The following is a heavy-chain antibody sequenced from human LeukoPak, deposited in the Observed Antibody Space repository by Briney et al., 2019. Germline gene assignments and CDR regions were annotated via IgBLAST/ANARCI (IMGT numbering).Heavy chain of an antibody. J-gene: IGHJ6*04. V-gene: IGHV3-53*01. Sequence: PGGSLRLSCAASGFTVSSNYMSWVRQAPGKGLEWVSVIYSGGSTYYADSVKGRFTISRDNSKNTLHLQMNSLRAEDTAVYYCARVGGMRAYYYYGMDVWGKGTTVTVSS. D-gene: IGHD3-16*01. CDR2: IYSGGST. CDR1: GFTVSSNY. CDR3: ARVGGMRAYYYYGMDV.